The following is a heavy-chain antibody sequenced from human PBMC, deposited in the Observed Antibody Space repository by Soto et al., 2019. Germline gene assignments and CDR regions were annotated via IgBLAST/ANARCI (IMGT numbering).Heavy chain of an antibody. CDR2: IYYSGST. V-gene: IGHV4-31*03. CDR1: GGSISSGGYY. CDR3: ARVFPYCSSTSCYNPHRWFDP. Sequence: PSETLSRTCTVSGGSISSGGYYWSWILQHPGKGLEWIGYIYYSGSTYYNPSLKSRVTISVDTSKNQFSLKLSSVTAADTAVYYCARVFPYCSSTSCYNPHRWFDPWGQGTLVTVSS. D-gene: IGHD2-2*02. J-gene: IGHJ5*02.